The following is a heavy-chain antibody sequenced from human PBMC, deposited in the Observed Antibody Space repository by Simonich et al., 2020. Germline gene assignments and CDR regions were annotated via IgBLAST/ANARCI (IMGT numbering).Heavy chain of an antibody. D-gene: IGHD6-13*01. Sequence: EVQLVESGGGLVQPGRSLRLSCAASGFTFDDYAMHWVRQGPGKGLGWVAGISWNSGSLGYADSVKGRFTISRDNAKNSLYLQMNSLRAEDTALYYCAKDVAAAGTEYFQHWGQGTLVTVSS. CDR3: AKDVAAAGTEYFQH. CDR2: ISWNSGSL. CDR1: GFTFDDYA. J-gene: IGHJ1*01. V-gene: IGHV3-9*01.